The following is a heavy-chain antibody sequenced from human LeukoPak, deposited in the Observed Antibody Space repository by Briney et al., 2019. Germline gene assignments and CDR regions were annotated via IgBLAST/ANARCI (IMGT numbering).Heavy chain of an antibody. Sequence: PGGSLRLSCVASGFTFGKYWMSWVRQAQGQGLERVANIKLDRSEKNYVDSVKGRFTISRDNTKSSLYLQMNSLRAEDTAVFYCARDQYDTWSRRGNFDSWGQGTLVIVSS. CDR2: IKLDRSEK. CDR3: ARDQYDTWSRRGNFDS. CDR1: GFTFGKYW. D-gene: IGHD3-3*01. V-gene: IGHV3-7*03. J-gene: IGHJ4*02.